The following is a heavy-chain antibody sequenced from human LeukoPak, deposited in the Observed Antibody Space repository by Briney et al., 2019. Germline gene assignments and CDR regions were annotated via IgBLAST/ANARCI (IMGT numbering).Heavy chain of an antibody. V-gene: IGHV1-24*01. D-gene: IGHD3-10*01. J-gene: IGHJ5*02. CDR1: GYTLTEIC. Sequence: ASVKVSCKVSGYTLTEICMHWVRQAPGKGLEWMGGFDPEEGETIYAQKFQGRVTMTEDTSTDTAYMELSSLRSEDTAVFYCVSDPITMIRGVIIEGFDPWGQGTLVTVSS. CDR3: VSDPITMIRGVIIEGFDP. CDR2: FDPEEGET.